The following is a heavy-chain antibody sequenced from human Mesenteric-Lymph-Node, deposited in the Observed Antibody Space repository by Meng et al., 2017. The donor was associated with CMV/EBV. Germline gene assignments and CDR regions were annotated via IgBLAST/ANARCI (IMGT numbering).Heavy chain of an antibody. Sequence: ASVKVSCKASGYTFTDYGITWVRQAPGQGLEWMGWISAYNGNTNYAQKLQGRVTMARDTSIDTAYMELNSLKSDDTAVYYCARDPGCDDPTCYGIGWDLWGQGTLVTVSS. J-gene: IGHJ5*02. D-gene: IGHD2-2*01. CDR2: ISAYNGNT. V-gene: IGHV1-18*01. CDR1: GYTFTDYG. CDR3: ARDPGCDDPTCYGIGWDL.